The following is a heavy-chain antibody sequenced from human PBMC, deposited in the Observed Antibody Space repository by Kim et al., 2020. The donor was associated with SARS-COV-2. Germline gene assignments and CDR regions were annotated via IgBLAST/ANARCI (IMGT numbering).Heavy chain of an antibody. CDR3: ARDLVGCIGGSCYFRMDV. V-gene: IGHV1-46*01. Sequence: ASVKVSCKASGYTFTSYYMHWVRQAPGQGLEWMGIINPSGGSTSYAQKFQGRVTMTRDTSTSTVYMELSSLRSEDTAVYYCARDLVGCIGGSCYFRMDVWGQGTTVTVSS. CDR2: INPSGGST. D-gene: IGHD2-15*01. J-gene: IGHJ6*02. CDR1: GYTFTSYY.